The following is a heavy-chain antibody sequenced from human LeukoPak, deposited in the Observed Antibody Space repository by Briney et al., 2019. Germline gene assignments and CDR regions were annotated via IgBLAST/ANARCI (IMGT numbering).Heavy chain of an antibody. V-gene: IGHV3-30*18. Sequence: GGSLRLSCAASGFTFSNYGMHCVRQAPGKGLEWVAGISEAGINKYYADSVKARFTISRDNSNNTLFLQMNNLRADDTAVYYCAKDRETTASGTFDYWGQGALVTVSS. CDR2: ISEAGINK. CDR1: GFTFSNYG. CDR3: AKDRETTASGTFDY. D-gene: IGHD6-13*01. J-gene: IGHJ4*02.